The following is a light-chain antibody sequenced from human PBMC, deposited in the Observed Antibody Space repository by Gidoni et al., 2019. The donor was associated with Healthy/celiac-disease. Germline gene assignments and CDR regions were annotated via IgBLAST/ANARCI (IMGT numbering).Light chain of an antibody. CDR2: DAS. Sequence: EIVLTKSPATLSFSPGERATLSCRASQSVSSYLAWYQQKPGQAPRLLIYDASNSATGIPARFSGSGSGTDFTLTISSLEPEDFAVYYCQQRSNWPLTFGGGTKVEIK. V-gene: IGKV3-11*01. CDR1: QSVSSY. CDR3: QQRSNWPLT. J-gene: IGKJ4*01.